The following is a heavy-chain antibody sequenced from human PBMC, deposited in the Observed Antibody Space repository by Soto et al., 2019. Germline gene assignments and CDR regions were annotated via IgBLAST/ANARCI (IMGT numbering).Heavy chain of an antibody. V-gene: IGHV1-18*01. CDR3: ARDGSGSSGNFDY. CDR1: GYTFTSYG. Sequence: QVQLVQSGAEVKKPGASLKVSCKASGYTFTSYGISWVRQAPGQGLEWMGWISAYNGNTNYAQKLHGRVTMTTDTAPSTAYMELRSLTSDDTAVYYCARDGSGSSGNFDYGGQVTLVTVSS. J-gene: IGHJ4*02. D-gene: IGHD1-26*01. CDR2: ISAYNGNT.